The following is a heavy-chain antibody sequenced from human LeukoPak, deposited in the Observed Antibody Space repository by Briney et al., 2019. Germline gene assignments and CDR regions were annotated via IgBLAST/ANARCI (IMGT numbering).Heavy chain of an antibody. CDR3: AKDRKTTVVPYFDY. CDR2: ISGSGGST. J-gene: IGHJ4*02. D-gene: IGHD4-23*01. CDR1: GFTFSSYA. Sequence: GGSLRLSCAASGFTFSSYAMSWVRQAPGRGLEWVSSISGSGGSTYYADSVKGRFTISRDNSKNTLYLQMNSLRAEDTAVYYCAKDRKTTVVPYFDYWGQGTLVTVSS. V-gene: IGHV3-23*01.